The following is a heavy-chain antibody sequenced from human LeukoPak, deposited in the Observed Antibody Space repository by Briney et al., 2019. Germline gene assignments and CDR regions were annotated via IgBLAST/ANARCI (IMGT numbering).Heavy chain of an antibody. CDR2: ITDNGGST. V-gene: IGHV3-23*01. Sequence: PGGSLRLSCAASGFTFSSYAMSWVRQAPGKGREWVSAITDNGGSTYYADSVKGRFTISRDNSKNTLYLQMNSLRAEDTAVYYCAKGSSPSRPYYFDYWGQGTLVTVSS. D-gene: IGHD1-26*01. CDR1: GFTFSSYA. J-gene: IGHJ4*02. CDR3: AKGSSPSRPYYFDY.